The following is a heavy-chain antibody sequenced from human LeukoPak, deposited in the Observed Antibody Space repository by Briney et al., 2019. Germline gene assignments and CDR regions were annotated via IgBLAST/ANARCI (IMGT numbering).Heavy chain of an antibody. CDR2: INPSGGST. D-gene: IGHD4-17*01. V-gene: IGHV1-46*01. CDR1: GYTFTSYY. CDR3: ARGASTVTTDALDTHFDY. J-gene: IGHJ4*02. Sequence: GASVKVSCKASGYTFTSYYMHWVRQAPGQGLEWMGIINPSGGSTSYAQKFQGRVTMTRDTSTSTVYMELSSLRSEDTAVYYCARGASTVTTDALDTHFDYWGQGTLVTVSS.